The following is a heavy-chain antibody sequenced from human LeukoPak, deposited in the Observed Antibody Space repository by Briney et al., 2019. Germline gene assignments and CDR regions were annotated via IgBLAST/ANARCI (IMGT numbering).Heavy chain of an antibody. CDR1: GDSISSSFYY. CDR2: IYYSGST. D-gene: IGHD3-3*01. Sequence: SETLSLTCTVSGDSISSSFYYWGWIRQPPGKGLEWIGNIYYSGSTYYNPSLKSRVTISVDTSKNQFSLKLSSVTAADTAVYYCARSGYDFWSGYFFDYWGQGTLVTVSS. CDR3: ARSGYDFWSGYFFDY. J-gene: IGHJ4*02. V-gene: IGHV4-39*07.